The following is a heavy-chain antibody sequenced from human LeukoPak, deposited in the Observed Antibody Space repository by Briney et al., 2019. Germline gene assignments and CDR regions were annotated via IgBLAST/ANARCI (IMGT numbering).Heavy chain of an antibody. D-gene: IGHD3-22*01. Sequence: SVKVSRKASGCTFTSYGISWVRQAPGQGLEWMGGIIPIFGTANYAQKFQGRVTIIADESTSTAYMELSSLRSEDTAVYYCARERGYYYDSSGSSDAFDIWGQGTMVTVSS. CDR1: GCTFTSYG. V-gene: IGHV1-69*13. CDR2: IIPIFGTA. CDR3: ARERGYYYDSSGSSDAFDI. J-gene: IGHJ3*02.